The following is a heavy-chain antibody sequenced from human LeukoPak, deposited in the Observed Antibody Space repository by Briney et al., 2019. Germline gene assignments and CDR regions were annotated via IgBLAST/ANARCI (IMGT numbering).Heavy chain of an antibody. Sequence: GGSLRLSCAASGFTFSSYAMSWGREAPGKGLEWVSAISGSGGSTYYADSVKGRFTISRDNAKNSLYLQMNSLRAEDTAVYYCARETVGTSGFDYWGQGTLVTVSS. CDR1: GFTFSSYA. D-gene: IGHD6-13*01. V-gene: IGHV3-23*01. CDR3: ARETVGTSGFDY. CDR2: ISGSGGST. J-gene: IGHJ4*02.